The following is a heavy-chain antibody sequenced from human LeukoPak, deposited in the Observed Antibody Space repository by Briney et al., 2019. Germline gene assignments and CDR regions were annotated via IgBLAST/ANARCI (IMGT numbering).Heavy chain of an antibody. CDR3: ARVGGYCSSTNCYTDDRPFDY. V-gene: IGHV1-46*01. CDR2: INPSGGST. D-gene: IGHD2-2*02. Sequence: ASVKVSCKASGYTFTSYYMHWVRQAPGQGLEWMGIINPSGGSTSYAQKFQGRVTMTRDTSTSTVYMELSSLRSEDTAVYYCARVGGYCSSTNCYTDDRPFDYWGQGTLVTVSS. CDR1: GYTFTSYY. J-gene: IGHJ4*02.